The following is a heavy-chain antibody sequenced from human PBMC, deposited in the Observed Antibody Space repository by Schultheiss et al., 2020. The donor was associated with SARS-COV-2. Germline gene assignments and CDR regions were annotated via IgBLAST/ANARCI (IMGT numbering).Heavy chain of an antibody. Sequence: SVKVSCKASGGTFSSYAISWVRQAPGQGLEWMGGIIPIFGTANYAQKFQGRVTITADESTSTAYMELSSLRSEDTAVYYCARAIRSTSSGGGYYYGMDVWGQGTTVTVSS. V-gene: IGHV1-69*13. CDR3: ARAIRSTSSGGGYYYGMDV. J-gene: IGHJ6*02. CDR1: GGTFSSYA. D-gene: IGHD3-10*01. CDR2: IIPIFGTA.